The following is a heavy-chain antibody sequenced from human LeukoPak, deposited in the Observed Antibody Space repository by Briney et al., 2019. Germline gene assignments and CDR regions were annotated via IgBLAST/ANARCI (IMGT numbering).Heavy chain of an antibody. V-gene: IGHV1-69*05. J-gene: IGHJ3*02. CDR2: IIPIFGTA. D-gene: IGHD3-3*01. Sequence: SVKVSCKASGGTFSSYAISWVRQAPGQGLEWMGGIIPIFGTANYAQKFQGRVTMTRDTSISTAYMEPSRLRSDDTAVYYCARGGVLRFLEWLPSDAFDIWGQGTMVTVSS. CDR1: GGTFSSYA. CDR3: ARGGVLRFLEWLPSDAFDI.